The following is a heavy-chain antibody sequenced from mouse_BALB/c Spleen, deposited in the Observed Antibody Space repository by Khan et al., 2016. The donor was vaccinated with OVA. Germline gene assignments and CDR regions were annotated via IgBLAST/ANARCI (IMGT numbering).Heavy chain of an antibody. CDR3: ARGNCYGYAMDY. CDR1: GYSITSNYA. CDR2: ISYSGST. Sequence: EVQLVESGPGLVKPSQSLSLTCTVTGYSITSNYAWNWIRQFPGNKLEWMGYISYSGSTNYNPSLKSRISITRDTSKNQFFLQLNSVTTEDTATYYCARGNCYGYAMDYWGQGTSITVSS. D-gene: IGHD1-1*01. V-gene: IGHV3-2*02. J-gene: IGHJ4*01.